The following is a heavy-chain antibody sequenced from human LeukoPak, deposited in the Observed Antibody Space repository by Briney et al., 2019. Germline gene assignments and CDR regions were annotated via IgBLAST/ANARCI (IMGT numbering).Heavy chain of an antibody. CDR3: AKSIAAAGNY. J-gene: IGHJ4*02. CDR2: IFPSGGEI. D-gene: IGHD6-13*01. V-gene: IGHV3-23*01. CDR1: GFTFSTFA. Sequence: GGSLRLSCAASGFTFSTFAMIWVRQPPGKGLEWVSSIFPSGGEIHYADSVRGRFTISRDNSKSTLSLQMNSLRAEDTAIYYCAKSIAAAGNYWGQGTLVTVSS.